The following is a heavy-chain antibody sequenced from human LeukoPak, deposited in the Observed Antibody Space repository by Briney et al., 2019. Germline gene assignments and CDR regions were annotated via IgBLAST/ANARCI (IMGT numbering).Heavy chain of an antibody. Sequence: PGGSLRLSCAASGFTFSSFAMHWVRQAPGKGLEWVAVISNEGTNEFSADSVKGRFTISRDNSKKILYLQMNNLRTEDTAVYYCAKVGLGLCSSVNCPTGLHYWGREPWSPSP. CDR3: AKVGLGLCSSVNCPTGLHY. CDR1: GFTFSSFA. CDR2: ISNEGTNE. D-gene: IGHD2-15*01. V-gene: IGHV3-30*18. J-gene: IGHJ4*02.